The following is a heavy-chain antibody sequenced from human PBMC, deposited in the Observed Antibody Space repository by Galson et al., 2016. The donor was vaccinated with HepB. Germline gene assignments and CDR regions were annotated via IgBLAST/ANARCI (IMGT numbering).Heavy chain of an antibody. Sequence: QSGAEVKRPGESLKISCKTSGFNLNSYYIAWVRQVSGKGLEWMGTTFAGDSDTRYSPSFQGQVSISIDKSINTAYMQWSNLKASDSALYYCVRQPYRSFGMDVWGQGTTVTVSS. V-gene: IGHV5-51*01. CDR2: TFAGDSDT. D-gene: IGHD3-16*01. J-gene: IGHJ6*02. CDR1: GFNLNSYY. CDR3: VRQPYRSFGMDV.